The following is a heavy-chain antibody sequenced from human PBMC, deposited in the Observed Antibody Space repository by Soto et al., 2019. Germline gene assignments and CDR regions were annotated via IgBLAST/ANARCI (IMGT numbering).Heavy chain of an antibody. CDR2: INYSGFT. CDR3: ARATVKVGATLFDY. Sequence: SETLSLTXGVSDGSFRGFYWSWIRQPPGKGLEWIGEINYSGFTNYNPSLKSRVTMSRDTSTNQFSLKLTSVTAADSAVYYCARATVKVGATLFDYWGQGTLVTVSS. V-gene: IGHV4-34*01. D-gene: IGHD1-26*01. CDR1: DGSFRGFY. J-gene: IGHJ4*02.